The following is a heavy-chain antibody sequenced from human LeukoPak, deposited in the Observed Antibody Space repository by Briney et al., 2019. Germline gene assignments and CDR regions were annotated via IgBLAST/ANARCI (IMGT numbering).Heavy chain of an antibody. V-gene: IGHV3-7*01. J-gene: IGHJ5*02. Sequence: PGGSLRLSCAASGFTFSSYWMSWVRQAPGKGLEWVANIKQDGSEKYYVDSVKGRFTISRDNAKNSLYLQMNSLRAEGTAVYYCARGSAAAGTYWFDPWGQGTLVTVSS. CDR2: IKQDGSEK. CDR1: GFTFSSYW. CDR3: ARGSAAAGTYWFDP. D-gene: IGHD6-13*01.